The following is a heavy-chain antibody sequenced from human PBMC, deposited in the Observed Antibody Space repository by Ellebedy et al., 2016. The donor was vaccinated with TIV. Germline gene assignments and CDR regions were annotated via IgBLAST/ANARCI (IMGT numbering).Heavy chain of an antibody. CDR3: ARGDNYYYDSSGYYYTY. J-gene: IGHJ4*02. Sequence: ASVKVSCKASGYTFTSYFMYWVRQAPGQGLEWMGIINPSGGDTNYAQKFQGRVTMTRDTYTSTVYMELSSLRSEDTAVYYCARGDNYYYDSSGYYYTYWGQGTLVTVSS. CDR2: INPSGGDT. V-gene: IGHV1-46*01. CDR1: GYTFTSYF. D-gene: IGHD3-22*01.